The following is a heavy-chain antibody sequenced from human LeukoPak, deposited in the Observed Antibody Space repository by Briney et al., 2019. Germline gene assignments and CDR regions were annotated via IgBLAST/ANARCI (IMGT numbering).Heavy chain of an antibody. D-gene: IGHD3-16*01. CDR2: MNPNSGKS. J-gene: IGHJ4*02. CDR1: GYPFTSYD. V-gene: IGHV1-8*01. Sequence: GASVKVSCKASGYPFTSYDINWVRQATGQGLEWMGWMNPNSGKSGSAQKFQGRVTMTRDTSISTVYMELSSLRSEDTAVYYCARVWGSADYWGQGTLVTVSS. CDR3: ARVWGSADY.